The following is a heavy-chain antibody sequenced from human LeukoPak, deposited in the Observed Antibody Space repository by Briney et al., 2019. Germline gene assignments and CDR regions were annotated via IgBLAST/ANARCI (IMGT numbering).Heavy chain of an antibody. Sequence: SETLSLTCTVSGYSINSGYYWSWIRQPPGKRLEWIGSIYYSGSTYSNPTLKSRLTISVDTSKNQISLNLTSVTAADAAVYYCARDLGYDGFVWAPWGQGTLVTVSS. J-gene: IGHJ5*02. CDR3: ARDLGYDGFVWAP. D-gene: IGHD3-16*01. CDR2: IYYSGST. CDR1: GYSINSGYY. V-gene: IGHV4-38-2*02.